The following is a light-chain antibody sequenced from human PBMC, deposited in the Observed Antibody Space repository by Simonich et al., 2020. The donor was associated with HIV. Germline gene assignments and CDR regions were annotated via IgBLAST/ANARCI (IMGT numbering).Light chain of an antibody. V-gene: IGLV4-69*01. CDR1: RGHSSYA. J-gene: IGLJ3*02. CDR2: LHSDGSH. Sequence: QLVLTQSPSASASLGASVKLTCTLSRGHSSYAIAWHQQRPEKGPRYLMKLHSDGSHSKWDGIPDRFSGSSSGAERYLTISSLQSEDEADYYCQTWGTGFWVFGGGTKLTVL. CDR3: QTWGTGFWV.